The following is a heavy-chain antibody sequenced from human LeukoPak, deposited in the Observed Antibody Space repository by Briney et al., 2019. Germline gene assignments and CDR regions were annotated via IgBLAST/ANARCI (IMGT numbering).Heavy chain of an antibody. Sequence: GGSLRLSCAASGFTFSSYWMHWVRQVPGKGLVWVSRINSDGSSTSYADSVKGRFTISRDNAKNTLYLQMNSLRAEDTAVYYCARDRVDTAPSIWYYYYYHGMDVWGKGTTVTVSS. D-gene: IGHD5-18*01. CDR1: GFTFSSYW. CDR3: ARDRVDTAPSIWYYYYYHGMDV. J-gene: IGHJ6*04. CDR2: INSDGSST. V-gene: IGHV3-74*01.